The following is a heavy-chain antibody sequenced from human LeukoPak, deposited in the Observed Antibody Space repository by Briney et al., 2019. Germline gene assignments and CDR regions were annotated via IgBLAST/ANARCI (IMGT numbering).Heavy chain of an antibody. CDR3: AKDANYYDSSGLFDY. CDR1: GFTFSSYE. D-gene: IGHD3-22*01. Sequence: GGSLRLSCAASGFTFSSYEMNWVRQAPGKGLEWVSYISSSGSTIYYADSVKGRFTISRDNAKNSLYLQMNSLRAEDTALYYCAKDANYYDSSGLFDYWGQGTLVTVSS. J-gene: IGHJ4*02. V-gene: IGHV3-48*03. CDR2: ISSSGSTI.